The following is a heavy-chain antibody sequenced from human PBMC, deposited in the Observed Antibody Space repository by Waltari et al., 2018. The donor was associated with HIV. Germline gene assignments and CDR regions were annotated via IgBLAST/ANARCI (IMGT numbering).Heavy chain of an antibody. CDR2: ISYDGSYK. J-gene: IGHJ4*02. Sequence: QAQLAQSGGRVVQPGTSLRLPCEDSGFPPSAMHWVRQAPGNGLEWVAFISYDGSYKYYTESLKGRFTISRDNSEKLVFLQMDSLSPEDTAVYYCAKIGTIFGWWKYYFDSWGQGTLVTVSS. D-gene: IGHD3-9*01. V-gene: IGHV3-30*04. CDR3: AKIGTIFGWWKYYFDS. CDR1: GFPPSA.